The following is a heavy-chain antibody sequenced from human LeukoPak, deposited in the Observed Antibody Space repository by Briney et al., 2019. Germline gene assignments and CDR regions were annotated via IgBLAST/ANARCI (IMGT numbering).Heavy chain of an antibody. J-gene: IGHJ6*03. CDR1: GGSFSGYY. Sequence: SETLSLTCAVYGGSFSGYYWSWIRQPPGKGLEWIGEINHSGSTNYNTSLKSRVTISVDTSKNQFSLKLSSVTAADTAVYYCAPLGPILRFLEWFSYYFYMYVWGKGPTVTVSS. CDR2: INHSGST. D-gene: IGHD3-3*01. CDR3: APLGPILRFLEWFSYYFYMYV. V-gene: IGHV4-34*01.